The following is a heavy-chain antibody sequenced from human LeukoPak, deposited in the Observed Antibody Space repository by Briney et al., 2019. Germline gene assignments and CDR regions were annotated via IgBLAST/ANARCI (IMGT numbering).Heavy chain of an antibody. CDR1: GGSFSGYY. CDR3: ARGPVAARRNLWYYFDY. D-gene: IGHD6-6*01. Sequence: PSETLSLTCAVYGGSFSGYYWSWIRQPPGKGLEWIGEINHSGSTHYNPSLKSRVTISVDTSKNQFSLKLSSVTAADTAVYYCARGPVAARRNLWYYFDYWGQGTLVTVSS. J-gene: IGHJ4*02. CDR2: INHSGST. V-gene: IGHV4-34*01.